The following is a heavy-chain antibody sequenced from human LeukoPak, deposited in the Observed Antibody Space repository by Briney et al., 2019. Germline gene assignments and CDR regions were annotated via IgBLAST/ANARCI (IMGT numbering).Heavy chain of an antibody. Sequence: GASLKISCEGSGSHFATYWIAWVRQMPGKGLEGMGIIYPRDSDTRYSPSFQGQVTISVDKSISTAYLHWSSLKASDTAMYYCARSSYSSWYRSEYFQYWGQGTLVTVSS. CDR1: GSHFATYW. CDR3: ARSSYSSWYRSEYFQY. D-gene: IGHD6-19*01. J-gene: IGHJ1*01. CDR2: IYPRDSDT. V-gene: IGHV5-51*01.